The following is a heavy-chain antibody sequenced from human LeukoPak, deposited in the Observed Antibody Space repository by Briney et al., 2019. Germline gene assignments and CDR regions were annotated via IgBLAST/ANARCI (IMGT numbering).Heavy chain of an antibody. CDR1: GFTFSSYA. CDR2: ISYDGSNK. CDR3: ARVSSGYFPIPSVFESYFDY. Sequence: GGSLRLSCAASGFTFSSYAMHWVRQAPGKGLEWVAVISYDGSNKYYADSVKGRFTISRDNSKNTLYLQMNSLRAEDTAVYYCARVSSGYFPIPSVFESYFDYWGQGTLVTVSS. J-gene: IGHJ4*02. V-gene: IGHV3-30*04. D-gene: IGHD3-22*01.